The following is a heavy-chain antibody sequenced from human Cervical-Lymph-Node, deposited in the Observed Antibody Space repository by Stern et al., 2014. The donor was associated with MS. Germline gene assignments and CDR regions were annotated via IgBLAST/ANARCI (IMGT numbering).Heavy chain of an antibody. J-gene: IGHJ3*02. V-gene: IGHV1-18*01. D-gene: IGHD2-15*01. Sequence: VQLEQSGAGVKKPGASVKVSCKASGYTFTSCGISWVRQAPGQGLEWMGCISSYNGNTNYAQKLQGRVIMTTDTSTSTAYMELRSLRSDDTAVYYCARGLLGSENAFDIWGQGTMVTVSS. CDR1: GYTFTSCG. CDR3: ARGLLGSENAFDI. CDR2: ISSYNGNT.